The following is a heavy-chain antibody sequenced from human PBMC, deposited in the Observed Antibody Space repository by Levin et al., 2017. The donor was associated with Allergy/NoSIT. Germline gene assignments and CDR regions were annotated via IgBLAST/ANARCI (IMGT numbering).Heavy chain of an antibody. CDR2: VWYDGSQK. V-gene: IGHV3-33*06. J-gene: IGHJ4*02. D-gene: IGHD2-21*01. CDR3: AKEFHSYYFDY. Sequence: AGGSLRLSCAASGFTFGSYTMHWVRQAPGKGLEWVAIVWYDGSQKYYADSVKGRFTISRDNAENTLYLQMNSLRAEDTAVYYCAKEFHSYYFDYWGQGTLVTVSS. CDR1: GFTFGSYT.